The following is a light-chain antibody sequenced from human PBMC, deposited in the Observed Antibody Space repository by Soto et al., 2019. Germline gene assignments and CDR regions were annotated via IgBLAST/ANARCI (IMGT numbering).Light chain of an antibody. CDR3: QHYSAFSVT. CDR2: KAS. CDR1: QSIGGL. V-gene: IGKV1-5*03. Sequence: DIQMTQSPSTLSASIGDRVTITCRASQSIGGLLAWYQQKPGEAPKLLIYKASYLESGVPSRFSGSGSGTEFTLTISSLQPEDLATYYCQHYSAFSVTFGQGTKVDIK. J-gene: IGKJ1*01.